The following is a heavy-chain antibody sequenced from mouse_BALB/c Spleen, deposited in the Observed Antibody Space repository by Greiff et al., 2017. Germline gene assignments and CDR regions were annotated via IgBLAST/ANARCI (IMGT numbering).Heavy chain of an antibody. CDR3: ARVPAGGYFDV. CDR1: GFTFSSYA. CDR2: ISSGGST. Sequence: DVHLVESGGGLVKPGGSLKLSCAASGFTFSSYAMSWVRQTPEKRLEWVASISSGGSTYYPDSVKGRFTISRDNARNILYLQMSSLRSEDTAMYYCARVPAGGYFDVWGAGTTVTVSS. J-gene: IGHJ1*01. V-gene: IGHV5-6-5*01.